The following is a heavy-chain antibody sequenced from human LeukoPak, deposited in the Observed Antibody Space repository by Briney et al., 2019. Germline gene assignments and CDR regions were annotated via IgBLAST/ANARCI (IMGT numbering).Heavy chain of an antibody. CDR3: AGDLATYSNFRYFDY. J-gene: IGHJ4*02. D-gene: IGHD4-11*01. CDR1: GFTFSSYS. V-gene: IGHV3-21*01. CDR2: ISSSSSYI. Sequence: GGSLRLSCAASGFTFSSYSMNWVRQAPGKGLEWVSSISSSSSYIYYAESVKGRFTISRDNAKNSLYLKMNSMRAEDTVVYYCAGDLATYSNFRYFDYWGQGTLVTVSS.